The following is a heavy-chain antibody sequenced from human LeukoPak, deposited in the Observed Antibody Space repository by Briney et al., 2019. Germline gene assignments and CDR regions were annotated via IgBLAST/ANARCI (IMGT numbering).Heavy chain of an antibody. CDR2: IIPVLGSV. J-gene: IGHJ5*02. CDR1: GGTFTKWT. V-gene: IGHV1-69*08. CDR3: ASATSWNWFDP. D-gene: IGHD1-1*01. Sequence: ASVKASCKASGGTFTKWTLNWVRQAPGQGPEWMGRIIPVLGSVNYAQKFQGRVTITADKGTAYMELTNLRSEDMAVYYCASATSWNWFDPWGQGTLVTVSA.